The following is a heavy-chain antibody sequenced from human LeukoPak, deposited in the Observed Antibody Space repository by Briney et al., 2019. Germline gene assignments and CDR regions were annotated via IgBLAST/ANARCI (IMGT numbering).Heavy chain of an antibody. CDR3: ARDDLSGWYGGDY. Sequence: GASVKVSCKASGGTFSSYAISWVRQAPGQGLEWMGWISAYNGNTNYAQKLQGRVTMTTDTSTSTAYMELRSLRSDDTAVYYCARDDLSGWYGGDYWGQGTLVTVSS. CDR2: ISAYNGNT. CDR1: GGTFSSYA. J-gene: IGHJ4*02. V-gene: IGHV1-18*01. D-gene: IGHD6-19*01.